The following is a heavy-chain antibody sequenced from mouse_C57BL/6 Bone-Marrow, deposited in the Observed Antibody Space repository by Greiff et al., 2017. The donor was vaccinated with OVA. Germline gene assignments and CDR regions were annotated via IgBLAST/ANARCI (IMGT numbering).Heavy chain of an antibody. CDR1: GYTFTSYW. D-gene: IGHD1-1*01. J-gene: IGHJ1*03. CDR3: ARGTTVVATNWYFDV. Sequence: QVQLKQPGAELVMPGASVKLSCKASGYTFTSYWMHWVKQRPGQGLEWIGEIDPSDSYTNYNQKFKGKSTLTVDKSSSTADMQLSSLTSEDSAVYYCARGTTVVATNWYFDVWGTGTTVTVSS. V-gene: IGHV1-69*01. CDR2: IDPSDSYT.